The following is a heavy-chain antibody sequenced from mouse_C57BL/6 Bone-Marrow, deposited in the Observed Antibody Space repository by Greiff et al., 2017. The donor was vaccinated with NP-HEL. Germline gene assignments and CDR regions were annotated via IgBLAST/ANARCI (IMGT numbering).Heavy chain of an antibody. CDR3: ARCRVYYSNYVYAMDY. CDR1: GYTFTDYY. CDR2: IFPGSGST. Sequence: QVQLQQSGPELVKPGASVTISCKASGYTFTDYYINWVKQRPGQGLEWIGWIFPGSGSTYYNEKFKGKATLTVDKSSSTAYMLLSSLTSEDSAVYFCARCRVYYSNYVYAMDYWGQGTSVTVSS. V-gene: IGHV1-75*01. J-gene: IGHJ4*01. D-gene: IGHD2-5*01.